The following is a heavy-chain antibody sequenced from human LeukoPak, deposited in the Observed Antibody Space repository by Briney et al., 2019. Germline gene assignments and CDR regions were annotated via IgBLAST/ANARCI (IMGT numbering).Heavy chain of an antibody. D-gene: IGHD3-10*01. J-gene: IGHJ3*02. Sequence: SETLSLTCTVSGGSISSYYWSWIRQPPGKGLEWIGYIYYSGSTNYNPSLKSRVTISVDTSKNQFSLKLSTVTAADTAVYYCARPSGRDAFDIWRQRRMVAVPS. CDR3: ARPSGRDAFDI. CDR1: GGSISSYY. V-gene: IGHV4-59*08. CDR2: IYYSGST.